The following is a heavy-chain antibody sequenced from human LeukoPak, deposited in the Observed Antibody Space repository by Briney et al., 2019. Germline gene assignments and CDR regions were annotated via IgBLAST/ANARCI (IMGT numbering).Heavy chain of an antibody. CDR1: GFTFSSYG. D-gene: IGHD3-22*01. V-gene: IGHV3-30*18. J-gene: IGHJ4*02. CDR3: AKVSYYYDSSGYDY. Sequence: GGSLRLSCAASGFTFSSYGMHWVRQAPGKGLEWVAVISYDGSNKYYADSVKGRFTISGDNSKNTLYLQMNSLRAEDTAVYYCAKVSYYYDSSGYDYWGQGTLVTVSS. CDR2: ISYDGSNK.